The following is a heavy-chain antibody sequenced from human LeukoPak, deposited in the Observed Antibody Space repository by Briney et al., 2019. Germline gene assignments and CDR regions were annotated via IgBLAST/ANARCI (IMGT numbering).Heavy chain of an antibody. CDR3: ARSGCSSTSCYFGEPDAFDI. CDR2: INPNSGGT. Sequence: ASVKVSCTASGYTFTGYYMHWVRQAPGQGLEWMGWINPNSGGTNYAQKFQGRVTMTRDTSISTAYMELSRLRSDDTAVYYCARSGCSSTSCYFGEPDAFDIWGQGTMVTVSS. V-gene: IGHV1-2*02. J-gene: IGHJ3*02. CDR1: GYTFTGYY. D-gene: IGHD2-2*01.